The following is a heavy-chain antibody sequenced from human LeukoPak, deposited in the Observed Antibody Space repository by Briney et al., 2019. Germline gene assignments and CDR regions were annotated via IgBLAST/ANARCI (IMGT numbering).Heavy chain of an antibody. CDR3: ARSGYSYGYYYYYMDV. Sequence: ASVKVSCKASGYTFTSYDINWVRQATGQGLEWVGWMNPNSGNTGYAQKFQGRVTMTRNTSISTAYMELSSLRSEDTAVYYCARSGYSYGYYYYYMDVWGKGTTVTISS. V-gene: IGHV1-8*01. CDR2: MNPNSGNT. D-gene: IGHD5-18*01. CDR1: GYTFTSYD. J-gene: IGHJ6*03.